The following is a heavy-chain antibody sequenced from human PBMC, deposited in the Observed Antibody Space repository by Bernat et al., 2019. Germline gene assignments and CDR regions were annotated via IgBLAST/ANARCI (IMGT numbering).Heavy chain of an antibody. V-gene: IGHV4-39*01. D-gene: IGHD6-13*01. CDR1: GGSISSSSYY. CDR2: IYYSGST. Sequence: QLQLQESGPGLVKPSETLSLTCTVSGGSISSSSYYWGWIRQPPGKGLEWIGSIYYSGSTYYNPSLKSRVTISVDTSKNQFSLKLSSVTAADTAVYYCASGTAAGRQYCFDYWGQGTLVTVSS. J-gene: IGHJ4*02. CDR3: ASGTAAGRQYCFDY.